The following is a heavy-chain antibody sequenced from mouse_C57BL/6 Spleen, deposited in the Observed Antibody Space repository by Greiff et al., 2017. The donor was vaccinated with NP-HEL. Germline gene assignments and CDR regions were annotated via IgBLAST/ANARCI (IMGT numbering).Heavy chain of an antibody. CDR2: ISSGSSTI. Sequence: EVKLVESGGGLVKPGGSLKLSCAASGFTFSDYGMHWVRQAPEKGLEWVAYISSGSSTIYYADTVKGRFTISRDNAKNTLFLQMTSLRSEDTAMYYCAKRDLLRAMDYWGQGTSVTVSS. D-gene: IGHD2-1*01. J-gene: IGHJ4*01. V-gene: IGHV5-17*01. CDR1: GFTFSDYG. CDR3: AKRDLLRAMDY.